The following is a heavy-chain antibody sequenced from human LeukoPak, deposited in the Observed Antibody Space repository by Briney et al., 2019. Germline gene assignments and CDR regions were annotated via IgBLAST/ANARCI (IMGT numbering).Heavy chain of an antibody. J-gene: IGHJ4*02. CDR3: VLYFDWLLSIDY. Sequence: GGSLRLSCAASGFTFSSYWMSWVRQAPGKGLEWVANIKQDGSEKYCVDSVKGRFTISRDNAKNSLYLQMNSLRAEDTAVYYCVLYFDWLLSIDYWGQGTLVTVSS. V-gene: IGHV3-7*02. CDR1: GFTFSSYW. D-gene: IGHD3-9*01. CDR2: IKQDGSEK.